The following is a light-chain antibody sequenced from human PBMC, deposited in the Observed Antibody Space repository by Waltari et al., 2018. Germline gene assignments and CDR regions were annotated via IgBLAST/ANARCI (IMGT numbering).Light chain of an antibody. V-gene: IGLV3-25*03. J-gene: IGLJ2*01. CDR2: KDT. CDR1: LLPKQF. Sequence: SYELTQPPSVSVSPGQTATITCSGDLLPKQFAYWYQQRPGQAPVLLIYKDTERASGIPKRFSGSTSGTTVTLTIAGVQAEDEADYFCQSVDVTALPFGGGTRLTVL. CDR3: QSVDVTALP.